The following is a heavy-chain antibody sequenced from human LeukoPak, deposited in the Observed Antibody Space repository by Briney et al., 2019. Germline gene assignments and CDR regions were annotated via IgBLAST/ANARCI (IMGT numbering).Heavy chain of an antibody. CDR1: GGSISSYY. Sequence: SETLSLTCSVSGGSISSYYWSWIRQPPGKGLEWIGYLYYSGSTNSNPSLKSRVTMSVDTSKNQFSLKLRSVTAADTAVYYCARGGSGISNAFDIWGQGTMVTASS. CDR2: LYYSGST. D-gene: IGHD3-10*01. CDR3: ARGGSGISNAFDI. J-gene: IGHJ3*02. V-gene: IGHV4-59*01.